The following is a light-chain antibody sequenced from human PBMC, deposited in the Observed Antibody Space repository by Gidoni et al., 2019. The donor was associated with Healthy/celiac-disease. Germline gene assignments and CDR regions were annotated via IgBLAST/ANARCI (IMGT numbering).Light chain of an antibody. CDR2: DAS. Sequence: EIVLTQSPTTLSLSPGERATLPCSASQSVSSYLAWYQQKPGQAPRLLIYDASNRATGIPARFSGSGCGTDFTLTISSLEPEDFAFYYCQQSSNWPLTFGGGTKVEIK. CDR1: QSVSSY. V-gene: IGKV3-11*01. J-gene: IGKJ4*01. CDR3: QQSSNWPLT.